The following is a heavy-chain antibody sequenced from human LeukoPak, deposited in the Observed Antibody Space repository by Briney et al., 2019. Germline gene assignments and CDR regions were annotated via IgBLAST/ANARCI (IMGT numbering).Heavy chain of an antibody. J-gene: IGHJ4*02. D-gene: IGHD3-22*01. V-gene: IGHV3-23*01. CDR3: AKVGYYDSSGYYTS. Sequence: GGSLRLSCAASGFTFSSYAMSWVRQAPGKGLEWVSAISGSGGSTYYADSVKGRFTISRDNSKNTLYLQMNSLRAEDTAVYYCAKVGYYDSSGYYTSWGQGTLVTVSS. CDR1: GFTFSSYA. CDR2: ISGSGGST.